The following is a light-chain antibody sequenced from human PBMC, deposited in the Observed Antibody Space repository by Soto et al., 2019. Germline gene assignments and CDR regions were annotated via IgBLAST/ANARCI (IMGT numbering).Light chain of an antibody. CDR1: SSDVGGYNY. Sequence: QSVLTQPASVSGSPGQSITISCTGTSSDVGGYNYVSWYQQHPGKAPKLMIYDVSNRPSGVSNRFSGSKSGNTASLTISGLQAEDEADYYCSSYTSSSTLGVVFGGGTKVTV. V-gene: IGLV2-14*01. J-gene: IGLJ2*01. CDR2: DVS. CDR3: SSYTSSSTLGVV.